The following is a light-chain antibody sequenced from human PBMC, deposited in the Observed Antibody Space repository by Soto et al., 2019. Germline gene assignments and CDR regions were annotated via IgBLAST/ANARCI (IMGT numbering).Light chain of an antibody. CDR1: QGVSNY. CDR3: QRYNTTPRT. Sequence: GARVTITCRASQGVSNYLAWYQQKPGKAPKLLIYAASTLQSGVPSRFSGNGYGTDFTLTISSLQPEDVATYYCQRYNTTPRTFGQGTKVEIK. V-gene: IGKV1-27*01. CDR2: AAS. J-gene: IGKJ1*01.